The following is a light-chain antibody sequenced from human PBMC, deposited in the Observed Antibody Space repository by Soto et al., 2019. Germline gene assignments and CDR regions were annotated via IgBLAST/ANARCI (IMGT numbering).Light chain of an antibody. CDR3: QQYHHLTRT. Sequence: EILMTQSPATLSVSPGERATLSCRASQSVSSNLAWYQQKPGRAPRLLIYGASTRATGIPARFSGSGSGTEFTLTITSLQSEDFAVYYCQQYHHLTRTFGGGTKVDIK. CDR1: QSVSSN. CDR2: GAS. V-gene: IGKV3-15*01. J-gene: IGKJ4*01.